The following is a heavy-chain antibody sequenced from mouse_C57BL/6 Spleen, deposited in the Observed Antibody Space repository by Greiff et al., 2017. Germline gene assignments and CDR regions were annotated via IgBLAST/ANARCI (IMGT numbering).Heavy chain of an antibody. CDR1: GYAFTNYL. Sequence: QVQLQQSGAELVRPGTSVKVSCKASGYAFTNYLIEWVKQRPGQGLEWIGVINPGSGGTNYNEKFKGKATLTADKSSSTAYMQLSSLTSEDSAVYVCARERDRYFDVWGTGTTVTVSS. V-gene: IGHV1-54*01. CDR2: INPGSGGT. J-gene: IGHJ1*03. CDR3: ARERDRYFDV. D-gene: IGHD3-3*01.